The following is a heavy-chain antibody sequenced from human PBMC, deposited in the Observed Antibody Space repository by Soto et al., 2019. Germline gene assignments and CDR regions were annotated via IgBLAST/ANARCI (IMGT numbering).Heavy chain of an antibody. CDR2: INPILSMS. V-gene: IGHV1-69*02. J-gene: IGHJ4*02. D-gene: IGHD3-10*01. CDR3: ASSYGSGYRAFDY. CDR1: GDTFTFYS. Sequence: QVQLVQSGAEVKKPGSSVRVSCKASGDTFTFYSINWVRQAPGLGLEWMGRINPILSMSNYAQRSQGRVTMTADKSTSTAYMELSSLRSEDTAMYYCASSYGSGYRAFDYWGQGALVTVSS.